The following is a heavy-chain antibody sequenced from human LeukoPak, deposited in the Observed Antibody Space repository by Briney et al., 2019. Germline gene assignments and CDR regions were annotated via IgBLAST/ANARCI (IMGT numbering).Heavy chain of an antibody. CDR1: GFNFNSYW. V-gene: IGHV3-7*01. Sequence: GGSLRLSCGASGFNFNSYWMNWVRQAPGKGLEWLANIKEDGSEKYYVVSVKGRFTISRDNSKNLVYLQMNNLGAEDTAVYSCAAAPNFYYFDYWGRGTLVTVSS. CDR2: IKEDGSEK. J-gene: IGHJ4*02. D-gene: IGHD2/OR15-2a*01. CDR3: AAAPNFYYFDY.